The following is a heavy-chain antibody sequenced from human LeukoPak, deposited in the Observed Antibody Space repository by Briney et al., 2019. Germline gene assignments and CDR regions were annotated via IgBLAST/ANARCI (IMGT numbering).Heavy chain of an antibody. V-gene: IGHV4-30-4*08. CDR3: VRAVGDFWSGYSAFDI. Sequence: SQTLSLTCTVSGGSISSGDYYWSWIRQPPGKGLEWIGYIYYSGSTYYNPSLKSRVTISVDTSKNQFSLKLSSVTAADTAVYYCVRAVGDFWSGYSAFDIWGQGTMVTVSS. J-gene: IGHJ3*02. D-gene: IGHD3-3*01. CDR2: IYYSGST. CDR1: GGSISSGDYY.